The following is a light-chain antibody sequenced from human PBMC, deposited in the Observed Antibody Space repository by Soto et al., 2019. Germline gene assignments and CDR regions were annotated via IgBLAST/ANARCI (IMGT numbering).Light chain of an antibody. J-gene: IGKJ5*01. V-gene: IGKV3D-20*02. CDR3: QQRHMWPIT. CDR2: AAS. Sequence: TQSPGTLSSSPGERATLSCWASQSVSSNYLAWYQQKPGQAPRLLIYAASTRATGIPPRFSGSGSGTDFALTISSLEPEDSAVYYCQQRHMWPITFGQGTRLEIK. CDR1: QSVSSNY.